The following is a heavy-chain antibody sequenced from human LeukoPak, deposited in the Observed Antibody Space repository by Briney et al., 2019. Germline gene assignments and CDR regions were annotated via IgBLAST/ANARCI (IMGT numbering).Heavy chain of an antibody. J-gene: IGHJ4*02. CDR2: ISGSGGGT. CDR1: GFTFITYA. D-gene: IGHD3-10*01. V-gene: IGHV3-23*01. CDR3: AKDSRHLSSTRGGLKESRGEFSDD. Sequence: EAGGSLRLSCAASGFTFITYAMSWVRQAPGKGLEWVSTISGSGGGTYFADSVKGRFTISRDNSKNTLYLQMNNLRAEDTAVYYCAKDSRHLSSTRGGLKESRGEFSDDWGQGTLVIVSS.